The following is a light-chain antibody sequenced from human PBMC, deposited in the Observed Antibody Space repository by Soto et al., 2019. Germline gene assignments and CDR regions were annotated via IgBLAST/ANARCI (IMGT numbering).Light chain of an antibody. J-gene: IGKJ4*01. V-gene: IGKV1-6*01. CDR3: LQDYNYPLT. CDR2: AAS. Sequence: AIKMTQSPSSVSASVGDRVTITCRASQDIRDDLGWYQQKPGKAPKVLIYAASNLQSGVPSRFTGSGSGTDFTLTISSLQPEDFATYYCLQDYNYPLTFGGGTKVEIK. CDR1: QDIRDD.